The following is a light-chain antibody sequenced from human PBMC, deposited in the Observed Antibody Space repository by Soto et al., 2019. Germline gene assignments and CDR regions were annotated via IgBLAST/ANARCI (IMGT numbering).Light chain of an antibody. CDR1: QVVVTAY. J-gene: IGKJ3*01. Sequence: EIVLTQSPGTLSVSPGERATLSCRASQVVVTAYIHWYQHKPGQAPRLLISGASTRASGIPGRFSDSGVGTHFAPTTNRLAPADCEIYYCLLLRRSPTFGPGP. CDR3: LLLRRSPT. V-gene: IGKV3-20*01. CDR2: GAS.